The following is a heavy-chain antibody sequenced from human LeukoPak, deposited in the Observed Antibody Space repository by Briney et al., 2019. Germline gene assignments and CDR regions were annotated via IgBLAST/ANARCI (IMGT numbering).Heavy chain of an antibody. D-gene: IGHD3-10*01. Sequence: GRSLRLSCAASGFTSDDYAMHWVRQAPGKGLEWVSGISWNSGSIGYADSVKGRFTISRDNAKNSLYLQMNSLRAEDMALYYCARGYRSRSSRFDYWGQGTLVTVSS. CDR2: ISWNSGSI. CDR1: GFTSDDYA. V-gene: IGHV3-9*02. J-gene: IGHJ4*02. CDR3: ARGYRSRSSRFDY.